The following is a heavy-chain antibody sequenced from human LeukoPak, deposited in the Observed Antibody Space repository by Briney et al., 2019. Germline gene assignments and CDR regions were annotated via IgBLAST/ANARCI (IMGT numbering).Heavy chain of an antibody. CDR3: AREVGATSGVFDY. Sequence: ASVKVSCKASGGTFSSYAISWVRQAPGQGLEWMGGIIPIFGTANYAQKFRGRVTITADESTSTAYMELSSLRSEDTAVYYCAREVGATSGVFDYWGQGTLVTVSS. CDR2: IIPIFGTA. J-gene: IGHJ4*02. V-gene: IGHV1-69*13. CDR1: GGTFSSYA. D-gene: IGHD1-26*01.